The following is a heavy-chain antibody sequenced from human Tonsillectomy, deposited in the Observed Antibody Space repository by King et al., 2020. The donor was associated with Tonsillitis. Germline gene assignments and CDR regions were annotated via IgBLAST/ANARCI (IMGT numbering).Heavy chain of an antibody. Sequence: EVQLVESGGGLVQPGGSLRLSCAASGFTFSSYEMNWVRQAPGKGLEWVSYIIMSGSTIYYADSGKGRFTISRDNAKNSLYLQMNSLGAEDTAVYYCAREGGGWGGYYYYYMDVWGKGTTVTVSS. J-gene: IGHJ6*03. CDR2: IIMSGSTI. D-gene: IGHD6-19*01. CDR3: AREGGGWGGYYYYYMDV. V-gene: IGHV3-48*03. CDR1: GFTFSSYE.